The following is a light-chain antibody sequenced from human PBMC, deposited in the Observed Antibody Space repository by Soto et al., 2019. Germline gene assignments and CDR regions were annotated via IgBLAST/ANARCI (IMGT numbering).Light chain of an antibody. CDR2: TAS. J-gene: IGKJ2*01. CDR3: QQNFMSPRT. CDR1: QSVGSDY. V-gene: IGKV3-20*01. Sequence: EIVLTQPPGTLSLSPGERASFSCRASQSVGSDYLGWYQHKPGQSPRLLMRTASRRATGIPDRFSGSGSGTDFTLTINNLDPEDSAVYYCQQNFMSPRTFGQGTNVDIK.